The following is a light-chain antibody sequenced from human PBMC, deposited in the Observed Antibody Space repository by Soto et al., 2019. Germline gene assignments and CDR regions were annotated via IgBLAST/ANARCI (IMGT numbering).Light chain of an antibody. CDR3: QHYGTSAL. V-gene: IGKV3-20*01. J-gene: IGKJ3*01. Sequence: EIVLTQSPGTLSLSPGERATLSCRASESVSSSYLAWYQQKPGQAPRLLIYGASGSATDIPDRFSVSASGTDFTLTISRLEPEDFAVYYCQHYGTSALFGPGTKVYIK. CDR1: ESVSSSY. CDR2: GAS.